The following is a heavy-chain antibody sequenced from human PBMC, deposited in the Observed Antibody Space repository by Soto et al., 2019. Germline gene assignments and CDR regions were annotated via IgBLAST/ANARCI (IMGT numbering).Heavy chain of an antibody. V-gene: IGHV4-59*01. CDR3: ARVVGGAAHTFDH. Sequence: SETLSLTCTVSGGSISPFYWSWVRKPPGKGLEWIGHIYYSGNTNYNPSLKSRLTISVDTSKNQFSLRLTSVTAADTAVYYCARVVGGAAHTFDHWGQGTVVTVSS. J-gene: IGHJ4*02. D-gene: IGHD6-25*01. CDR2: IYYSGNT. CDR1: GGSISPFY.